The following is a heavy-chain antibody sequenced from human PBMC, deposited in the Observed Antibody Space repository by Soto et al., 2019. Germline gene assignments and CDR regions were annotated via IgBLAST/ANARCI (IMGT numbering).Heavy chain of an antibody. Sequence: EVQLLESGGGLVQPGGSLRLSCSASGLIFRNYNMHWVRQAPGKGLEYVSGISSNGGSTFYADSVKGRFSISRDNSKNTLHLQMGSLRPEDMGTYYCARADYGTFDNWGQGTLVAVSS. CDR2: ISSNGGST. V-gene: IGHV3-64*07. J-gene: IGHJ4*02. D-gene: IGHD4-17*01. CDR1: GLIFRNYN. CDR3: ARADYGTFDN.